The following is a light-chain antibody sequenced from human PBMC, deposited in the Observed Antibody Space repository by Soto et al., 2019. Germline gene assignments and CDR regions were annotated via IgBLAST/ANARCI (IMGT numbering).Light chain of an antibody. CDR2: AAS. V-gene: IGKV1-39*01. J-gene: IGKJ2*01. Sequence: IQLTQSPSSLSTSVGDSVTITCRASQSISNFLDWYQHKPGKAPDLMIYAASTLFSGVPSRFRGSGSGTDFTLTITNLQPEDFATYYCQQSYRAPYTFGQGTKLEIK. CDR1: QSISNF. CDR3: QQSYRAPYT.